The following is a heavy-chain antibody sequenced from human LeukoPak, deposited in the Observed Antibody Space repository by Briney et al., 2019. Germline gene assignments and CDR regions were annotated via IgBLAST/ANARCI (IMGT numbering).Heavy chain of an antibody. CDR1: GLIFSSLA. Sequence: PGGPLRLSCAAPGLIFSSLALTWFPKPPGKGLEWVSTINAVDANTYYADSVKGRFTVSRDNSRNTLYLQMNSLRAEDTAVYYCAKQFLGANWGQGTLVIVSS. CDR2: INAVDANT. V-gene: IGHV3-23*01. D-gene: IGHD4/OR15-4a*01. CDR3: AKQFLGAN. J-gene: IGHJ4*02.